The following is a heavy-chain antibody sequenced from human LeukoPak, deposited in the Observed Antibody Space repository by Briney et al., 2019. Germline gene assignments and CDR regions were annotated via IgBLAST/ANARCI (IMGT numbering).Heavy chain of an antibody. CDR1: GYSISGGYY. D-gene: IGHD6-19*01. CDR3: ARPIAVGGKGYGMDV. V-gene: IGHV4-38-2*02. J-gene: IGHJ6*02. CDR2: IYHGGST. Sequence: PSQTLSLTCTVSGYSISGGYYWGWIRQPPGKGLEWIGTIYHGGSTYYNPSLNSRVTISVDKSKNQFSLRLSSVTAADTAIYYCARPIAVGGKGYGMDVWGQGTTVIVSS.